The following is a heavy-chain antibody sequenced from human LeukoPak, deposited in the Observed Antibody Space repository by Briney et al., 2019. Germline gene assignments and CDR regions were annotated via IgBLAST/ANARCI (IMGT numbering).Heavy chain of an antibody. Sequence: PSQTLSLTCSVSGDSISSGDYYWSWIRQPAGKGPEWIGRIYTSGSTNYNPSLKSRVTISVDTSKNQFSLKLNSVTAADTAVYYCARETIVVVPAVILGGHFQHWGQGTLVTVSS. CDR1: GDSISSGDYY. CDR3: ARETIVVVPAVILGGHFQH. D-gene: IGHD2-2*01. CDR2: IYTSGST. V-gene: IGHV4-61*02. J-gene: IGHJ1*01.